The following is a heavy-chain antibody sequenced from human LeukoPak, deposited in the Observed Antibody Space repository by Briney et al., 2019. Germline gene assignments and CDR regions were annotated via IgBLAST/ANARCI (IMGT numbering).Heavy chain of an antibody. J-gene: IGHJ4*02. CDR2: IYYSGST. D-gene: IGHD5-18*01. CDR1: GGSMNNYF. Sequence: ASETLSLTCSVSGGSMNNYFWSWIRQPPRKGLEWIGYIYYSGSTNYNPSLKSRVTISVDTSKNQFSLKLSSVTAADTAVYYCARSGYNYGPYDYWGQGSLVTVSS. V-gene: IGHV4-59*01. CDR3: ARSGYNYGPYDY.